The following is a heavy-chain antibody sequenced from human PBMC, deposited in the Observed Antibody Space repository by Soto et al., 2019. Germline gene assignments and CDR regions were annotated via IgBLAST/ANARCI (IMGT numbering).Heavy chain of an antibody. CDR3: ARDIAFDIDY. CDR2: IYSKAGKM. Sequence: QVHLLQSGAEVQKPGASVKVSCKTSGYTFNDFGITWVRQAPGLGLEWLGWIYSKAGKMNFAPKFQNRVIMTTDTSTSTAFMELTSLTFADSAIYFCARDIAFDIDYWGQGTLVTVS. V-gene: IGHV1-18*01. D-gene: IGHD2-15*01. J-gene: IGHJ4*02. CDR1: GYTFNDFG.